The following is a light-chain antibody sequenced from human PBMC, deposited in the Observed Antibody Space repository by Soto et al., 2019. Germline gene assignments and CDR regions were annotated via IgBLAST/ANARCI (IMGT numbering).Light chain of an antibody. CDR1: QSVRSN. CDR2: AAS. V-gene: IGKV3D-15*01. CDR3: QQRTNSPPWT. Sequence: EIVMTQSPATLSVSPGEWATLSCRASQSVRSNLAWYQQRPGQAPRLLIYAASTRATAIPPRFSGSGSGTDFTLSVSGLETEDFATYYCQQRTNSPPWTFGQGTKV. J-gene: IGKJ1*01.